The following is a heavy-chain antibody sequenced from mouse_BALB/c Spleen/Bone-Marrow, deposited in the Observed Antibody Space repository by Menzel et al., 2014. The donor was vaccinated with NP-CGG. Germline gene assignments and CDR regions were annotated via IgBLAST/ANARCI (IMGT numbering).Heavy chain of an antibody. Sequence: QVQLQQSGPELVRPGVSVKLSCKGSGYTFIAYAMHWVKQSHAKSLEWIGLISTYSGNTHYNQNFKGKATMTVDKSSSTAYMELARLTSEDSAIYYCARNFYGSSYFDYWGQGTTLTVSS. D-gene: IGHD1-1*01. CDR1: GYTFIAYA. CDR3: ARNFYGSSYFDY. CDR2: ISTYSGNT. J-gene: IGHJ2*01. V-gene: IGHV1-67*01.